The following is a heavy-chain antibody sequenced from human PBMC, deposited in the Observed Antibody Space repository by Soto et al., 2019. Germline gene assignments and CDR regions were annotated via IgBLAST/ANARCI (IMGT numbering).Heavy chain of an antibody. D-gene: IGHD3-9*01. Sequence: QVQLQESGPGLVKPSGTLSLTCAVSGGSISSSHWWTWVRQSPGKGLEYIGEISHSGTSNSNPSLKTRVTLSGDQSKSHFSPPVTTVTAADTAVYYCARVVLTITRGAYDAWGQGTLVIVSS. CDR1: GGSISSSHW. CDR2: ISHSGTS. J-gene: IGHJ3*01. V-gene: IGHV4-4*02. CDR3: ARVVLTITRGAYDA.